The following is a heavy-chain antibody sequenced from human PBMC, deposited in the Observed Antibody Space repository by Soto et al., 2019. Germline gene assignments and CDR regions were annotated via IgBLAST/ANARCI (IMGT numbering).Heavy chain of an antibody. D-gene: IGHD2-2*01. CDR1: GYTFTSYA. V-gene: IGHV1-3*01. J-gene: IGHJ6*03. CDR2: INAGNGNT. CDR3: ARDLLSQYQLGSYYMDV. Sequence: ASVKVSCKASGYTFTSYAMHWVRQAPGQRLEWMGWINAGNGNTKYSQKFQGRVTITRDTSASTAYMELSSLRSEDTAVYYCARDLLSQYQLGSYYMDVWGKGTTVTVSS.